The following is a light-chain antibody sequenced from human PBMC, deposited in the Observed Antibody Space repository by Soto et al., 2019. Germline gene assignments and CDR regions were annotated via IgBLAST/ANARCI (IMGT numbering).Light chain of an antibody. CDR2: GAS. CDR1: QSVSSSY. Sequence: ELVLTQSPGTLSLSPGDRAPPSCRASQSVSSSYLAWYQQKPGQAPRLLIFGASSRATGIPDRFSGSGSGTDFTLTISRLEPEDFAVYYCQQYGSSPGTFGQGTKVDIK. J-gene: IGKJ1*01. CDR3: QQYGSSPGT. V-gene: IGKV3-20*01.